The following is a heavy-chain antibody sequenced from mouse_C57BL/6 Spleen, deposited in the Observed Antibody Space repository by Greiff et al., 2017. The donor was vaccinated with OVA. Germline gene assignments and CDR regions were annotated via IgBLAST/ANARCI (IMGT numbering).Heavy chain of an antibody. J-gene: IGHJ3*01. Sequence: QVQLQQPGAELVMPGASVKLSCKASGYTFTSYWMHWVKQRPGQGLEWIGEIDPSDSYTNYNQKFKGKSTLTVDKSSSTAYMQLSSLTSEDSAVYYCATYYSNYEAYWGRGTLVTVSA. V-gene: IGHV1-69*01. CDR1: GYTFTSYW. D-gene: IGHD2-5*01. CDR2: IDPSDSYT. CDR3: ATYYSNYEAY.